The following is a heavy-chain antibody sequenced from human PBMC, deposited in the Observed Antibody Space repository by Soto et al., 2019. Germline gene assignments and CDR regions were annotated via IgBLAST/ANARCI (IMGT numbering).Heavy chain of an antibody. J-gene: IGHJ4*02. D-gene: IGHD4-17*01. CDR2: ISYSGST. Sequence: LSLTCTVSGGSISSYYWIWIRQPPGKGLEWIGYISYSGSTNYNPSLKSRPTISVDTSKNQFSLKLRSVTAADTAVYYCARASPYGDYALDYWGQGTLVTVYS. V-gene: IGHV4-59*01. CDR3: ARASPYGDYALDY. CDR1: GGSISSYY.